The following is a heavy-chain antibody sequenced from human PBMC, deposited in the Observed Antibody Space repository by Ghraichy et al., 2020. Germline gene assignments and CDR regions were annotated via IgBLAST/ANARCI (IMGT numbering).Heavy chain of an antibody. CDR1: GGSISSSNW. Sequence: LTCAVSGGSISSSNWWSWVRQPPGKGLEWIGEIYHSGSTNYNPSLKSRVTISVDKSKNQFSLKLSSVTAADTAVYYCARDLRGIYYDSSGLDYWGQGTLVTVSS. D-gene: IGHD3-22*01. J-gene: IGHJ4*02. CDR2: IYHSGST. CDR3: ARDLRGIYYDSSGLDY. V-gene: IGHV4-4*02.